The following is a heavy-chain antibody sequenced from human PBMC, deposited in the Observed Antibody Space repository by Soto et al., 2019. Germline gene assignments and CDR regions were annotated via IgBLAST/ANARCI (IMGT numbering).Heavy chain of an antibody. J-gene: IGHJ4*02. Sequence: PSETLSLTRTVSGDSISNGDYYWSWIRQPPGRGLEWIGYIDSSGSTYYNPSLKSRLTMSVDMSKNQFSLRLTSVTAADTAVYYCASRYLYWGQGLLVTVSS. CDR1: GDSISNGDYY. V-gene: IGHV4-30-4*01. CDR3: ASRYLY. D-gene: IGHD3-16*02. CDR2: IDSSGST.